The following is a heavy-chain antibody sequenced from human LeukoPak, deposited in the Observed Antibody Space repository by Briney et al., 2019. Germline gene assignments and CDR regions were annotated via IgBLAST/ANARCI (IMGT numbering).Heavy chain of an antibody. Sequence: SGGSLRLSCAASGFTFSSYPMTWFRQAPGKGLEWVSGISGTSGSTYYADSVKGRFTISRDNSNNTLYLLMNSLRAADTAVYYCAKATSGRSPPDYWGQGTLVTVSS. J-gene: IGHJ4*02. D-gene: IGHD6-19*01. V-gene: IGHV3-23*01. CDR1: GFTFSSYP. CDR2: ISGTSGST. CDR3: AKATSGRSPPDY.